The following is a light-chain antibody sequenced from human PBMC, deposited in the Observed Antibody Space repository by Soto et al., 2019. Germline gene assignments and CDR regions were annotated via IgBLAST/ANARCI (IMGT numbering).Light chain of an antibody. J-gene: IGLJ1*01. V-gene: IGLV1-40*01. Sequence: QSVLTQPPSVSGAPRQRVTISCTGSSSNIGAGYDVHWYQQVPGTAPKLLIYDNNNRPSGVPDRFSVSKSDTSASLAITGLQAEDEADYYCQSYDSSLSGSYVFGTGTKVTVL. CDR3: QSYDSSLSGSYV. CDR2: DNN. CDR1: SSNIGAGYD.